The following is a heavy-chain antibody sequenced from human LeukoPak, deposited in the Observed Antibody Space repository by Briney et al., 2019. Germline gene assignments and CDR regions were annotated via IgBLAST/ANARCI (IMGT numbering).Heavy chain of an antibody. J-gene: IGHJ6*03. Sequence: PGGSLRLSCAAPGFTFSSYWMSWVRQAPGKGLEWVANIKQDGSEKYYVDSVKGRFTISRDNAKNSLYLQMNSLRAEDTAVYYCARDLVVPAAIPFYYYYCMDVWGKGTTVTVSS. D-gene: IGHD2-2*02. CDR1: GFTFSSYW. V-gene: IGHV3-7*01. CDR2: IKQDGSEK. CDR3: ARDLVVPAAIPFYYYYCMDV.